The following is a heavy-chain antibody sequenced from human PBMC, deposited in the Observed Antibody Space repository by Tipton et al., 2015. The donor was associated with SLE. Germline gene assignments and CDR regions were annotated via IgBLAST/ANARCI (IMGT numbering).Heavy chain of an antibody. J-gene: IGHJ4*02. V-gene: IGHV4-59*08. D-gene: IGHD3-9*01. CDR3: AKEGGYVVRDNY. CDR2: IFYSGST. Sequence: WLRQPPGKGLEWIGNIFYSGSTNYNPSLKSRVTISVDTSKNQFSLKLSSVTAADTAVYYCAKEGGYVVRDNYWGQGTLVTVSS.